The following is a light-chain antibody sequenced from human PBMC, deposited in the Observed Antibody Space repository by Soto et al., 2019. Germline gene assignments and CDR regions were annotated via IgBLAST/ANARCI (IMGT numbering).Light chain of an antibody. CDR3: AAWDDSLNARGV. CDR1: RSNIGNNA. Sequence: QSVLTQPPSASGTPGQRVTISCSGSRSNIGNNAVSWYQQLPGTAPKLLIYNNNQRSSGVPDRFSGSKSGTSASLAISGLQSEDVADYYCAAWDDSLNARGVFGGGTKVTVL. J-gene: IGLJ3*02. CDR2: NNN. V-gene: IGLV1-44*01.